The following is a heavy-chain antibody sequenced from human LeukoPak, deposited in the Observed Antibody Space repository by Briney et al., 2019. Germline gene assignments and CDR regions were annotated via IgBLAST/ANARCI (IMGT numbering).Heavy chain of an antibody. Sequence: PGGSLRLSCAASGFNFNYYWMSWVRQAPGRGLEWVANIKQGGTDKFYLDSVRGRFTISRDNAKNSLFLQMNSLRVEDTAVYYCTRVRGAVLSDYGDYRDHWGQVTLVTVSS. CDR1: GFNFNYYW. D-gene: IGHD4-17*01. CDR3: TRVRGAVLSDYGDYRDH. J-gene: IGHJ4*02. CDR2: IKQGGTDK. V-gene: IGHV3-7*01.